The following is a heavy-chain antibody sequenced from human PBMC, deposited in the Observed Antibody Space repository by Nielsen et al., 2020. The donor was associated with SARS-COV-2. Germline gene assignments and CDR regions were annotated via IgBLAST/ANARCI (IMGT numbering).Heavy chain of an antibody. CDR2: ISYDGSNK. V-gene: IGHV3-30*18. J-gene: IGHJ6*02. CDR3: AKDGSGWPYYYYGMDV. Sequence: GGSLRLSCAASGFTFSSYGMHWVRQAPGKGPEWVAVISYDGSNKYYADSVKGRFTISRDNSKNTLYLQMNSLRAEDTAVYYCAKDGSGWPYYYYGMDVWGQGTTVTVSS. D-gene: IGHD6-19*01. CDR1: GFTFSSYG.